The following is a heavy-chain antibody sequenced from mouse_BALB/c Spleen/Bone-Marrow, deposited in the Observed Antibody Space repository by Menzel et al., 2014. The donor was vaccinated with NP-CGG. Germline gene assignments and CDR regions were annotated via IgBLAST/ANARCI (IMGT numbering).Heavy chain of an antibody. CDR3: ARDKGRVFFDY. CDR2: IRNKANGYTT. CDR1: GFTFTDYY. J-gene: IGHJ2*01. V-gene: IGHV7-3*02. Sequence: EVHLVESGGGLVQPGGSLRLSCATSGFTFTDYYMNWVRQPPGKALEWLGFIRNKANGYTTEYSASVKSRFTISRDNSQNILYLQMNTLRADDSATYYCARDKGRVFFDYWGQGTTLTVSS.